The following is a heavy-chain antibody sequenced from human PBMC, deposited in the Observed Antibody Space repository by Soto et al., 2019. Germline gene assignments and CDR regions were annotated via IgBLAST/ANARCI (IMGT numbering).Heavy chain of an antibody. Sequence: QVQLQESGPGLVKPSQTLSLTCTVSGGSISSGGYYWSWIRQHPGKGLEWIGYIYYSGSTYYNPSLKSRVTISVDTSKNQFSLKLSSVTAADTAVYYCARAVLGVVTTNPGAFDIWGQGTIVTVSS. D-gene: IGHD2-21*02. J-gene: IGHJ3*02. CDR1: GGSISSGGYY. V-gene: IGHV4-31*03. CDR2: IYYSGST. CDR3: ARAVLGVVTTNPGAFDI.